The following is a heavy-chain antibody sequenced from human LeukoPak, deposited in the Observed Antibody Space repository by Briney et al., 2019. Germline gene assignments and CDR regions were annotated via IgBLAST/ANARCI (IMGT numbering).Heavy chain of an antibody. V-gene: IGHV4-31*03. Sequence: SQTLSLTCTVSGGSISSGGYYWSWIRQHPGKGLEWIGYIYYSASTYYNPSLKSRVTISVDTSKNQFSLKLSSVTAADTAVYYCARDYYYDSSGYYRLDAFDIWGQGTMVTVSS. D-gene: IGHD3-22*01. J-gene: IGHJ3*02. CDR3: ARDYYYDSSGYYRLDAFDI. CDR2: IYYSAST. CDR1: GGSISSGGYY.